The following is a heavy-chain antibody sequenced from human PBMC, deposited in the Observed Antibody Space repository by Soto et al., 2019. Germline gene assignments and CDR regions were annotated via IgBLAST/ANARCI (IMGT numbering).Heavy chain of an antibody. CDR1: GGSISSYY. J-gene: IGHJ6*02. CDR3: ARELNWNDAGYYYGMVV. V-gene: IGHV4-59*01. D-gene: IGHD1-1*01. CDR2: IYYSGST. Sequence: SETLSLTCTVSGGSISSYYWSWIRQPPGKGLEWIGYIYYSGSTNYNPSLKSRVTISVDTSKNQFSLKLSSVTAADTAASYCARELNWNDAGYYYGMVVWGQGTTVTVSS.